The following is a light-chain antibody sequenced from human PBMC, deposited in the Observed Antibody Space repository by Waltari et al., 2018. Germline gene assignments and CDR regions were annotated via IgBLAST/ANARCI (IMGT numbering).Light chain of an antibody. Sequence: QSAPTQPASVSGSPGQSITIFCTGTTNDVSGYNFVSWYQHHPGKAPKLIIYEVTKRPSGVSTRFSGSKAGNTASLTISGLQAEDEADYYCHSYTGSRTYVFGTGTKVTVL. CDR3: HSYTGSRTYV. V-gene: IGLV2-14*01. CDR2: EVT. CDR1: TNDVSGYNF. J-gene: IGLJ1*01.